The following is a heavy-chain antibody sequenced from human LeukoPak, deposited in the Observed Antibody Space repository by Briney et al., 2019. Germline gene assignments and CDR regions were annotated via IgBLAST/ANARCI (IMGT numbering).Heavy chain of an antibody. CDR3: ARGLQYQLLKALGYYYMDV. CDR2: ISAYNGNT. J-gene: IGHJ6*03. D-gene: IGHD2-2*01. CDR1: GYTFTSYG. V-gene: IGHV1-18*01. Sequence: ASVKVSCKASGYTFTSYGISWVRQAPGQGLEWMGWISAYNGNTNYAQKLQGRVTITTDESTSTAYMELSSLTSDDTAVYYCARGLQYQLLKALGYYYMDVWGEGTTVTVSS.